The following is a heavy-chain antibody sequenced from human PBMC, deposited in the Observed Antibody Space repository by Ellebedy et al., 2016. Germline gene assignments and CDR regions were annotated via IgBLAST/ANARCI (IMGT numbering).Heavy chain of an antibody. CDR1: GFTFSNAW. D-gene: IGHD5-18*01. CDR3: TTVHRYNYDSV. CDR2: IKSKTDGGAA. V-gene: IGHV3-15*01. Sequence: GGSLRLSCAASGFTFSNAWMNWVRQAPGKGLEWVGRIKSKTDGGAADYAAPVKGRFTISRDDSKNTLYLQINSLKTEDTAVYFCTTVHRYNYDSVWGQGTLVTVSS. J-gene: IGHJ4*02.